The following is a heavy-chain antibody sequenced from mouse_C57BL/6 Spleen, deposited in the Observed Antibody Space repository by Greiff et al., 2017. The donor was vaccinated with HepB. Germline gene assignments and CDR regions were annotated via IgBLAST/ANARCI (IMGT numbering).Heavy chain of an antibody. CDR3: ARRGLGRGWYFDV. Sequence: QVQLQQPGAELVRPGSSVKLSCKASGYTFTSYWMDWVKQRPGQGLEWIGNIYPSDSETHYNQKFKDKATLTVDKSSSTAYMQLSSLTSEDSAVYYCARRGLGRGWYFDVWGTGTTVTVSS. V-gene: IGHV1-61*01. D-gene: IGHD3-3*01. CDR1: GYTFTSYW. J-gene: IGHJ1*03. CDR2: IYPSDSET.